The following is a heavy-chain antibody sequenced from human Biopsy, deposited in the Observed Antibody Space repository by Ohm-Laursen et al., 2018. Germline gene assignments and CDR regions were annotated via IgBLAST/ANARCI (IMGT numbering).Heavy chain of an antibody. J-gene: IGHJ6*02. CDR3: ARDLPSSYYYAMDV. CDR2: TYKGGNT. CDR1: GASITSYY. Sequence: PGTLSLTCAVSGASITSYYWSWIRQPAGKGLEWIGHTYKGGNTNHNPSPKSRVSMSVDTSKNQLSLTLRSVTAADTAVYYCARDLPSSYYYAMDVWGQGTTVTVSS. V-gene: IGHV4-4*07.